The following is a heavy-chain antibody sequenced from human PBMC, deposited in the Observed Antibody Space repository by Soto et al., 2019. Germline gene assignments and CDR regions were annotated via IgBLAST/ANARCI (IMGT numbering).Heavy chain of an antibody. V-gene: IGHV5-10-1*01. CDR3: ASHSPLSHHGDYVNYYYYGMDV. J-gene: IGHJ6*02. D-gene: IGHD4-17*01. CDR2: IDPSDSYT. Sequence: PGESLKISCKGSGYSFTSYWISWVRQMPGKGLEWMGRIDPSDSYTNYSPSFQAHVTISADKSISTAYLQWSSLKASDTAMYYCASHSPLSHHGDYVNYYYYGMDVWGQGTTVTVSS. CDR1: GYSFTSYW.